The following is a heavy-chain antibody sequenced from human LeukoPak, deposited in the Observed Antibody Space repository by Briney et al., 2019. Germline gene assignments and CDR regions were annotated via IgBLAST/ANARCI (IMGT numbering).Heavy chain of an antibody. V-gene: IGHV4-59*01. CDR1: GGSISSYY. Sequence: SETLSLTCTVSGGSISSYYWSWIRQPPGKGLEWIGYIYYSGGTNYNPSLKSRVTISVDTSKNQFSPKLSSVTAADTAVYYCARAVSDNWFDPWGQGTLVTVSS. CDR3: ARAVSDNWFDP. CDR2: IYYSGGT. J-gene: IGHJ5*02. D-gene: IGHD6-25*01.